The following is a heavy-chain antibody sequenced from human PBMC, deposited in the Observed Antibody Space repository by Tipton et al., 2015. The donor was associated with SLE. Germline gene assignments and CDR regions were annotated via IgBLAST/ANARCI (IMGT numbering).Heavy chain of an antibody. CDR1: GGSISSSNW. CDR2: IYHSGST. V-gene: IGHV4-4*02. Sequence: TLSLTCAVSGGSISSSNWWTWVRQPPGKGLEWIGEIYHSGSTNYNPSLKSRVTISVDKSKNQFSLKLSSVTAADTAVYYCASGDVGLFAHHGMDVWGQGTTVTVSS. D-gene: IGHD3-10*01. CDR3: ASGDVGLFAHHGMDV. J-gene: IGHJ6*02.